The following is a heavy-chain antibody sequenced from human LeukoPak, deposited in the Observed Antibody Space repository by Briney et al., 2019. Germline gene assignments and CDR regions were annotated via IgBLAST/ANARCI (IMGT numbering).Heavy chain of an antibody. CDR2: IYYSGST. V-gene: IGHV4-39*01. CDR1: GGSISSYY. D-gene: IGHD3-9*01. J-gene: IGHJ4*02. CDR3: ARRWDPFDWLFYFDY. Sequence: PSETLSLTCTVSGGSISSYYWGWIRQPPGKGLEWIGSIYYSGSTYYNPSPKSRVTISVDTSKNQFSLKLSSVTAADTAVYYCARRWDPFDWLFYFDYWGQGTLVTVSS.